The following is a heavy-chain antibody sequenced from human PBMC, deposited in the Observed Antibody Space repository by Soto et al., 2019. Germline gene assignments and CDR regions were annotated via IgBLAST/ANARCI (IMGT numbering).Heavy chain of an antibody. D-gene: IGHD6-19*01. CDR3: ARQQWLVLNAFDI. CDR1: GGSISSSSYY. J-gene: IGHJ3*02. Sequence: SETLSLTCTVSGGSISSSSYYWGWIRQPPGNGLEWIGSIYYSGCTYYNPSLKSRVTISVDTSKNQFSLKLSSVTAADTAVYYCARQQWLVLNAFDIWGQGTMVTVSS. V-gene: IGHV4-39*01. CDR2: IYYSGCT.